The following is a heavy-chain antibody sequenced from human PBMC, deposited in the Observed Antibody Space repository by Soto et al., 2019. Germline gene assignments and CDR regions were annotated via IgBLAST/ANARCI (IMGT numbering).Heavy chain of an antibody. CDR1: GGSFSGYY. CDR3: ARGRILWFGETKENFDY. D-gene: IGHD3-10*01. CDR2: INHSGST. V-gene: IGHV4-34*01. J-gene: IGHJ4*02. Sequence: SETLSLTCAVYGGSFSGYYWSWIRQPPGKGLEWIGEINHSGSTNYNPSLKSRVTISVDTSKNQFSLKLSSVTAADTAVYYCARGRILWFGETKENFDYWGQGTLVTVSS.